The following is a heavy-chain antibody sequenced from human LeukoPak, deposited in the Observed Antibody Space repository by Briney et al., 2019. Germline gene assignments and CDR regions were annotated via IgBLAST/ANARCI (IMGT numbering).Heavy chain of an antibody. V-gene: IGHV4-31*03. Sequence: SQTLSLTCTVSGGSISNGGYYWSWIRQLPGKGLEWIGYIFYSWRAHYSPSLKSRVTITVDTSKNQFSLNVSSVTAADTGIYYCARHAASMVYRTRHPLDPWGQGTLVTVSS. J-gene: IGHJ5*02. D-gene: IGHD2-8*01. CDR3: ARHAASMVYRTRHPLDP. CDR1: GGSISNGGYY. CDR2: IFYSWRA.